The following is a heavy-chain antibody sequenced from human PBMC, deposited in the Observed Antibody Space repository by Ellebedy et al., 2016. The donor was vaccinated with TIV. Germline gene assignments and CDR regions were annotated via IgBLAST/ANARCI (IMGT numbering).Heavy chain of an antibody. CDR1: DFSVSDNY. Sequence: GGSLRLSXAASDFSVSDNYINWVRQAPGKGLDWVSVIFSGGSTFYADSVKGRFTISRDNSKNTLYLQMNSLRAEDTAVYYCARKLGVTAFDYWGQGTLVTVSS. D-gene: IGHD2-21*02. CDR3: ARKLGVTAFDY. CDR2: IFSGGST. V-gene: IGHV3-53*01. J-gene: IGHJ4*02.